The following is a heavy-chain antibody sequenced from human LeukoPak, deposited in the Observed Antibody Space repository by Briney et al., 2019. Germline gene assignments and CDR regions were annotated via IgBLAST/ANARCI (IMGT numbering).Heavy chain of an antibody. CDR3: ARASHYDFWSGYLTDDFDY. V-gene: IGHV1-18*01. D-gene: IGHD3-3*01. CDR1: GYTFTSYY. J-gene: IGHJ4*02. CDR2: ISAYNGNT. Sequence: ASVKVSCKASGYTFTSYYMHWVRQAPGQGLEWMGWISAYNGNTNYAQKLQGRVTMTTDTPTSTAYMELRSLRSDDTAVYYCARASHYDFWSGYLTDDFDYWGQGTLVTVSS.